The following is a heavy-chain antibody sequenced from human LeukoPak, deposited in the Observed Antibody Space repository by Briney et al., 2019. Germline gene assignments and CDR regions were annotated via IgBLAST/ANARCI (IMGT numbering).Heavy chain of an antibody. V-gene: IGHV1-2*02. CDR3: ARALEVFWSGYYNDAFDI. D-gene: IGHD3-3*01. CDR1: GYTFTGYY. J-gene: IGHJ3*02. Sequence: EASVKVSCKASGYTFTGYYMHWVRQAPGQGLEWMGWINPNSGGTYYAQKFQGRVTMTRDMSTSTVYMELSSLRSEDTAVYYCARALEVFWSGYYNDAFDIWGQGTMVTASS. CDR2: INPNSGGT.